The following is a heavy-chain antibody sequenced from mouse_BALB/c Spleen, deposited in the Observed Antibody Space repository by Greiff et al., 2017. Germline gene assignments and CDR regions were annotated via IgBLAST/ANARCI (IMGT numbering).Heavy chain of an antibody. CDR3: ARGYAMDY. V-gene: IGHV5-12-1*01. CDR1: GFAFSSYD. Sequence: EVQGVESGGGLVKPGGSLKLSCAASGFAFSSYDMSWVRQTPEKRLEWVAYISSGGGSTYYPDTVKGRFTISRDNAKNTLYLQMSSLKSEDTAMYYCARGYAMDYWGQGTSVTVSS. J-gene: IGHJ4*01. CDR2: ISSGGGST.